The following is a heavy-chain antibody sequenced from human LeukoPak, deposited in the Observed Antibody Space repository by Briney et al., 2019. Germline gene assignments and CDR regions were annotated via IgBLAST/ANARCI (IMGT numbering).Heavy chain of an antibody. CDR2: INQDGSEE. CDR3: VRDGGVSGYDLLDY. V-gene: IGHV3-7*01. CDR1: GFTFSNYW. Sequence: GGSLRLSCAASGFTFSNYWMTWVRQAPGKGLEWVAHINQDGSEEHYMDSVKARFTISRDNAKDSLSLQMNSLRAEDTAVYYCVRDGGVSGYDLLDYWGQGTLVTVSS. D-gene: IGHD5-12*01. J-gene: IGHJ4*02.